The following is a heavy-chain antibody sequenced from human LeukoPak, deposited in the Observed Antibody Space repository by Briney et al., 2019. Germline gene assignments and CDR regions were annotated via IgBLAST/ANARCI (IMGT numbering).Heavy chain of an antibody. V-gene: IGHV4-38-2*02. CDR1: GYSISSGYY. CDR3: VSVRGSTMVRGVIMETYYNYMDV. Sequence: SETLSLTCTVSGYSISSGYYWGWILQPPGKGLEWIGSIYHSRSTSSNPSLKLRVSISVDTSTHQFSLHLTSVTAPDTAVYCCVSVRGSTMVRGVIMETYYNYMDVWGKGTTVTVSS. D-gene: IGHD3-10*01. CDR2: IYHSRST. J-gene: IGHJ6*03.